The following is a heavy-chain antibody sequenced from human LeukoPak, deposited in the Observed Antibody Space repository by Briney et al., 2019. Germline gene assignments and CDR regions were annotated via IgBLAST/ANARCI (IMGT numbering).Heavy chain of an antibody. CDR3: TSSTHRYCSGGKCHSDYYYYGMDV. V-gene: IGHV3-73*01. Sequence: ARSLRLSSAASGFTFSGSAIHWVRQASGKVLEWVGQIRSKANSYAPAYGASVKGRYPISRDDSKNTAYLQMNSLKTEDTAVYYCTSSTHRYCSGGKCHSDYYYYGMDVWGQGTTVTVSS. D-gene: IGHD2-15*01. CDR1: GFTFSGSA. CDR2: IRSKANSYAP. J-gene: IGHJ6*02.